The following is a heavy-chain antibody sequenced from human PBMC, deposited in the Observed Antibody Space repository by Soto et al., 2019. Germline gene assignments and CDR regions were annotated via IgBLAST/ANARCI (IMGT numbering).Heavy chain of an antibody. CDR2: IYPGDSDT. CDR1: GYSFTSYW. CDR3: ASTFYCSSTSCPPRFDY. Sequence: GESLKISCKGSGYSFTSYWIGWVRQMPGKGLEWMGIIYPGDSDTRYSPSFQGQVTISADKSISTAYLQWSSLKASDTAMYYCASTFYCSSTSCPPRFDYWGQGTLVTVSS. J-gene: IGHJ4*02. V-gene: IGHV5-51*01. D-gene: IGHD2-2*01.